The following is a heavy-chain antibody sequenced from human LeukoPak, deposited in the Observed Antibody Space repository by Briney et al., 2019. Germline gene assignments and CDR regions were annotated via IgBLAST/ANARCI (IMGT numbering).Heavy chain of an antibody. CDR3: AKDSGYSSGWYEYFHH. J-gene: IGHJ1*01. CDR1: GFNFDDSD. V-gene: IGHV3-43*02. Sequence: GGSLRLSCAASGFNFDDSDMHWVRQAPGKGLEWVSLISGDGGSTYYADSVKGRFTISRDNSKNSLYLQMNSLTTEDITLYYCAKDSGYSSGWYEYFHHWGRGNLVTVSS. D-gene: IGHD6-19*01. CDR2: ISGDGGST.